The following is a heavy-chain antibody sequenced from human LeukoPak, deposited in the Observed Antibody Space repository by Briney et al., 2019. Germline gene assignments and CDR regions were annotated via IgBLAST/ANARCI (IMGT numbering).Heavy chain of an antibody. CDR3: AREDCTNGVCPLDHYMDV. V-gene: IGHV3-20*04. Sequence: GGSLRLSCAASGFTFDDYGMSWVRQAPGKGLEWVSGINWNGGSTGYADSVKGRFTISRDNAKNSLYLQMNSLRAEDTALYYCAREDCTNGVCPLDHYMDVWGKGTTVTVSS. CDR2: INWNGGST. D-gene: IGHD2-8*01. J-gene: IGHJ6*03. CDR1: GFTFDDYG.